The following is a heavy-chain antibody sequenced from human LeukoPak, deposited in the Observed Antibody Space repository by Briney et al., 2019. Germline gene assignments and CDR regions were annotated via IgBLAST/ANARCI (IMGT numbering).Heavy chain of an antibody. CDR2: IYPGDSDT. CDR1: GYKLTNNW. Sequence: GESLKISCKISGYKLTNNWIGWVRQVPGKGLEWMGIIYPGDSDTRYSPSFQGQVTISADKSISTAYLQWSSLKASDTAMYYCARRYYDILTGYSPYYFDYWGQGTLVTVSS. D-gene: IGHD3-9*01. J-gene: IGHJ4*02. V-gene: IGHV5-51*01. CDR3: ARRYYDILTGYSPYYFDY.